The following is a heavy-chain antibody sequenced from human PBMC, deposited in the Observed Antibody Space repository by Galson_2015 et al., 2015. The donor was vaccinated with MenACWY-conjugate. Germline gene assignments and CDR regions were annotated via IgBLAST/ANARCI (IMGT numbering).Heavy chain of an antibody. CDR1: GGSIRRYY. CDR2: IYDIGST. D-gene: IGHD6-19*01. V-gene: IGHV4-59*01. Sequence: QGQLQESGPGLVKPSETLSLTCTVSGGSIRRYYWSWIRQPPGKGLEWIGYIYDIGSTNYNPSLKSRVTISLDTSKNQISLKLSSVTAADTAVYYCTRAVAVPSHLHYWGQGTLVIVSS. CDR3: TRAVAVPSHLHY. J-gene: IGHJ4*02.